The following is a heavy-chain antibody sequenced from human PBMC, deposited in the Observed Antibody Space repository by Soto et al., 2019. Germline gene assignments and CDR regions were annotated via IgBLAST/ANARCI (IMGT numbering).Heavy chain of an antibody. D-gene: IGHD4-17*01. CDR2: ISGSGGST. J-gene: IGHJ3*01. CDR1: GFTFSSYA. V-gene: IGHV3-23*01. CDR3: TTDTTVTEVFG. Sequence: GGSLRLSCAASGFTFSSYAMSWVRQAPGKGLEWVSAISGSGGSTYYADSVKGRFTISRDNSKNTLYLQMNSLRAEDTAVYYCTTDTTVTEVFGWGQGTMVTVSS.